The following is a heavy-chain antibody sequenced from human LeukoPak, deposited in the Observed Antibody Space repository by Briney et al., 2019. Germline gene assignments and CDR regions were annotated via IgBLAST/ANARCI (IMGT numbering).Heavy chain of an antibody. J-gene: IGHJ4*02. D-gene: IGHD6-13*01. CDR2: ISWNSGSI. Sequence: PGRSLRLSCAASGFTFDDYAMHWVRQAPGKGLEWVSGISWNSGSIGYADSVKGRFTISRDNAKYSLYLQMNSLRAEDTALYYCAKDVTLAAAGTAFDYWGQGTLVTVSS. CDR3: AKDVTLAAAGTAFDY. CDR1: GFTFDDYA. V-gene: IGHV3-9*01.